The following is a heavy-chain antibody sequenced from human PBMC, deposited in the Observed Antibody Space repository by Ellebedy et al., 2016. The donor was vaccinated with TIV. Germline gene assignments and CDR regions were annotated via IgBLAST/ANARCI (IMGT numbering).Heavy chain of an antibody. CDR1: GSSTSSYY. CDR3: ARGIYFGPGSYYQGQSNWVDP. J-gene: IGHJ5*02. CDR2: ISYSGST. V-gene: IGHV4-59*01. D-gene: IGHD3-10*01. Sequence: MPSETLSLTCTVSGSSTSSYYWTWIRQPPGKGLEWIGYISYSGSTSYSPSLKSRVTISLDTSKSQFSLELTSVTAADTAVYYCARGIYFGPGSYYQGQSNWVDPWGQGTLVTVSS.